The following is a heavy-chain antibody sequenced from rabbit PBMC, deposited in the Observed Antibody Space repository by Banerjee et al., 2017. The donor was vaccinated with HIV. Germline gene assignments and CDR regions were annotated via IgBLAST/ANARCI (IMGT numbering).Heavy chain of an antibody. J-gene: IGHJ3*01. CDR2: IYASSSGTT. CDR1: GFSFSSSHY. Sequence: QEQLEESGGDLVKPEGSLTLTCTASGFSFSSSHYMCWVRQAPGKGLEWIACIYASSSGTTYYASWAKGRFTISKTSSTTVTLQMTSLTAADTATYFCARNLGDGYNLWGQGTLVTVS. D-gene: IGHD6-1*01. V-gene: IGHV1S45*01. CDR3: ARNLGDGYNL.